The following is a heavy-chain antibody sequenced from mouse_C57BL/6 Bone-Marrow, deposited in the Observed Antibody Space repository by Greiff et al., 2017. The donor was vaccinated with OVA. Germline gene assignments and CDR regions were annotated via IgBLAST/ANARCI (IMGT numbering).Heavy chain of an antibody. CDR3: ASWDFAY. Sequence: QVQLQQPGAELVKPGASVMLSCKASGYTFTSYWMQWVKERPGQHLEWIGEIDPSDSYINYNQKFKGKATLTVDTSSSTAYMQLSSLRSEDSAVYYCASWDFAYWGQGTLVTVSA. D-gene: IGHD4-1*01. CDR2: IDPSDSYI. CDR1: GYTFTSYW. J-gene: IGHJ3*01. V-gene: IGHV1-50*01.